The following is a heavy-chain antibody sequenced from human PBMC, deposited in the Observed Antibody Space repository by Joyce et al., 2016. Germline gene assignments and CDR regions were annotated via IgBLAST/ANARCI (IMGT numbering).Heavy chain of an antibody. J-gene: IGHJ4*02. CDR2: IYPSGST. CDR1: GGSISRGSPY. CDR3: ARCPGSPYFDY. Sequence: QVQLQESGPGLVKPSQTLSLTCTVSGGSISRGSPYWSWIRQPAGKELEWIGRIYPSGSTIYNPSLKSRVTISRDTSKNQFSLKLSSVTAADTAVYYCARCPGSPYFDYWGQGTLVTVSS. V-gene: IGHV4-61*02. D-gene: IGHD2-15*01.